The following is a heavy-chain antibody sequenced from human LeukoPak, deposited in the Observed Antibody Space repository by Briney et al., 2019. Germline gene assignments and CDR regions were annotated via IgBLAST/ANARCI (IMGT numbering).Heavy chain of an antibody. CDR3: ATLVWFGYHMDV. D-gene: IGHD3-10*01. J-gene: IGHJ6*03. CDR2: INHSGST. Sequence: SETLSLTCAVYGGSFSGYYWSWIRHPPGKGLEWIGEINHSGSTNYNPSLKSRVTISVDTSKNHFSLKLSSVTAADTAVYYCATLVWFGYHMDVWGKGTTVTVSS. V-gene: IGHV4-34*01. CDR1: GGSFSGYY.